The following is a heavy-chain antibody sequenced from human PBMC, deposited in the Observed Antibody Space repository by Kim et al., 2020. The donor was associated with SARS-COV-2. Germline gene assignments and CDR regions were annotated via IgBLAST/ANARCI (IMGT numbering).Heavy chain of an antibody. V-gene: IGHV3-49*04. CDR2: IRSKAYGGTT. CDR1: GFTFGDYA. Sequence: GGSLRLSCTASGFTFGDYAMSWVRQAPGKGLEWVGFIRSKAYGGTTEYAASVKGRFTISRDDSKSIAYLQMNSLKTEDTAVYYCTRGVYSVLRFLDLDY. CDR3: TRGVYSVLRFLDLDY. J-gene: IGHJ4*01. D-gene: IGHD3-3*01.